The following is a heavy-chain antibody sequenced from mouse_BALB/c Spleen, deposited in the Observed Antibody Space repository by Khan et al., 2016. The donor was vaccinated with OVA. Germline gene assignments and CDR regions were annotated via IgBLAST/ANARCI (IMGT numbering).Heavy chain of an antibody. CDR3: TSSVYGVFAY. V-gene: IGHV1S81*02. CDR1: GYTFTSYY. Sequence: QVQLQQPGAELVKPGASVKLSCKASGYTFTSYYMYWVKQRPGQGLEWIGGINPSNGGTNFNEKFKTKATLTVDKSSSTANMQLSSLTSEDSAVYYWTSSVYGVFAYWGQGTLVTVSA. D-gene: IGHD1-1*01. CDR2: INPSNGGT. J-gene: IGHJ3*01.